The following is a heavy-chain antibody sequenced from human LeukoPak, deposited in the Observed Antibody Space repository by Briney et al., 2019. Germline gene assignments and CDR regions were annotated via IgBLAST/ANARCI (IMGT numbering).Heavy chain of an antibody. Sequence: GASVKVSCKVSGYTLTELSMHWVRQAPGKGLEWMGGFDPEDGETIYAQKFRGRVTMTEDTSTDTAYMELSSLRSEDTAVYYCATDKNFRTTNWFDPWGQGTLVTVSS. V-gene: IGHV1-24*01. J-gene: IGHJ5*02. CDR2: FDPEDGET. CDR1: GYTLTELS. CDR3: ATDKNFRTTNWFDP. D-gene: IGHD1/OR15-1a*01.